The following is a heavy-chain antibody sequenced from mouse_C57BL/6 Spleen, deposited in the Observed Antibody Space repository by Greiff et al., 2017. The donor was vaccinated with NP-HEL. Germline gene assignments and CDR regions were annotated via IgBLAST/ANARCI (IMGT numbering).Heavy chain of an antibody. CDR3: ARGNYYGSSYGDWYFDV. Sequence: QVQLQQPGAELVKPGASVKMSCKASGYTFTSYWITWVKQRPGQGLEWIGDIYPGSGSTNYNEKFKSKATLTVDTSSRTAYMQLSSLTSEDSAVYYCARGNYYGSSYGDWYFDVWGTGTTVTVSS. CDR2: IYPGSGST. J-gene: IGHJ1*03. D-gene: IGHD1-1*01. CDR1: GYTFTSYW. V-gene: IGHV1-55*01.